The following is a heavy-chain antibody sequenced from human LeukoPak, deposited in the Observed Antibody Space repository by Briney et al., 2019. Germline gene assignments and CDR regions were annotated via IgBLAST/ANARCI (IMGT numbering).Heavy chain of an antibody. Sequence: SETLSLTCTVSGGSISSGGYYWSWIRQHPGKGLEWIGYIYYSGSTYYSPSLKSRVTISVDTSKNQFSLKLSSVTAADTAVYYCARARSEMVIINWFDPWGQGTLVTVSS. J-gene: IGHJ5*02. CDR1: GGSISSGGYY. D-gene: IGHD3-3*01. CDR3: ARARSEMVIINWFDP. V-gene: IGHV4-31*03. CDR2: IYYSGST.